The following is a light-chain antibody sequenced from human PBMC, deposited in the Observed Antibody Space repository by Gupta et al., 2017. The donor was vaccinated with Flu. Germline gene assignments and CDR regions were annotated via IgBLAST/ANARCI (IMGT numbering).Light chain of an antibody. CDR2: GAF. Sequence: VMTQSPATLSVSPGGRPTLSCRASQSVSSNLAWYQQKPGQAARLLIHGAFTRATGSPARFSGSGSGTEFTLTISSLQSEDFAVYYCQQYNNWPPSITFGQGTRLEIK. CDR3: QQYNNWPPSIT. CDR1: QSVSSN. J-gene: IGKJ5*01. V-gene: IGKV3-15*01.